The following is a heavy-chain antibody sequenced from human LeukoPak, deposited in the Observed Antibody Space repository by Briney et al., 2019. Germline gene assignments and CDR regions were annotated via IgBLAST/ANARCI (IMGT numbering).Heavy chain of an antibody. D-gene: IGHD2-8*01. CDR1: GFTFDDYA. CDR2: ISWNSGSI. CDR3: AKDRGLNTNHFDY. V-gene: IGHV3-9*01. J-gene: IGHJ4*02. Sequence: GGSLRLSCAASGFTFDDYAMHWVRQAPGKGLEWVSGISWNSGSIGYADSVKGRFTISRDNAKNSLYLQMNSLRAEDTALYYCAKDRGLNTNHFDYWGQGTLVTVSS.